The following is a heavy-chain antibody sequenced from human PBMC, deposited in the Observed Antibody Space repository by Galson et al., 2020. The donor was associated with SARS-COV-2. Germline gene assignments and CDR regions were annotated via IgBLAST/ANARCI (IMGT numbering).Heavy chain of an antibody. J-gene: IGHJ4*02. CDR2: FDPEDGET. CDR3: AREPSHRLITIFGVAQMGRGFDY. D-gene: IGHD3-3*01. Sequence: ASVKVSCKVSGYTLTELSMHWVRQAPGKGLEWMGGFDPEDGETIYAQKFQGRVTITADKSTSTAYMELSSLRSEDTAVYYCAREPSHRLITIFGVAQMGRGFDYWGQGTLVTVSS. CDR1: GYTLTELS. V-gene: IGHV1-24*01.